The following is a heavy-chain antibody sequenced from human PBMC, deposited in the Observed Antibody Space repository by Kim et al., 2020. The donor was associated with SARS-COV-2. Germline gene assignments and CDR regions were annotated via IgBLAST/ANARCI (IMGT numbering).Heavy chain of an antibody. CDR1: GFTFSSYG. CDR3: AKDDYSTHGFAY. CDR2: ISYDGSNK. Sequence: GSLRLSCAASGFTFSSYGMHWVRQAPGKGLEWVAVISYDGSNKYYADSVKGRFTISRDNSKNTLYLQMNSLRAEDTAVYYCAKDDYSTHGFAYWGQGTL. V-gene: IGHV3-30*18. J-gene: IGHJ4*02. D-gene: IGHD4-4*01.